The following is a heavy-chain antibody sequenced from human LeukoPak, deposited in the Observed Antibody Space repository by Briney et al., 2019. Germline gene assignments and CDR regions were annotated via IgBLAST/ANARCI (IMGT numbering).Heavy chain of an antibody. V-gene: IGHV3-23*01. CDR3: AKGGTPMVTKADFFDY. Sequence: GGSLRLSCVASGFTFSNYGFSTYAMSWVRQAPGKGLEGVSAISSSGGDTHYAGSVKGRFTISRDNSKTMLYLQMNNLRAEDTALYYCAKGGTPMVTKADFFDYWGQGTLVTVSS. J-gene: IGHJ4*02. CDR1: GFTFSNYGFSTYA. D-gene: IGHD5-18*01. CDR2: ISSSGGDT.